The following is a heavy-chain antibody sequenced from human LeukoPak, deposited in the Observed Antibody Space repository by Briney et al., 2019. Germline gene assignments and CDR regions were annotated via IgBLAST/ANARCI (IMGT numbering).Heavy chain of an antibody. CDR2: INLNSGGT. J-gene: IGHJ4*02. CDR1: GYTFTGYY. V-gene: IGHV1-2*02. D-gene: IGHD4-17*01. CDR3: ARGDDYGDYWGLY. Sequence: ASVKVSCKASGYTFTGYYMHWVRQAPGQGLEWMGWINLNSGGTNYAQKFQGRVTMTRDTSISTAYMELSRLRSDDAAVYYCARGDDYGDYWGLYWGQGTLVTVSS.